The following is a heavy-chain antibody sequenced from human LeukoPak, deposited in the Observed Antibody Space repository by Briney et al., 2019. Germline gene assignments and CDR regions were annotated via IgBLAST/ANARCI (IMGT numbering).Heavy chain of an antibody. CDR1: GFIVSGDF. V-gene: IGHV3-53*01. J-gene: IGHJ4*02. Sequence: GGSLRLSCAASGFIVSGDFMSWVRQAPGKGLEWVSVIYSDGSTYYADSVKGRFTISRDNSKNTLDLQMTGLRAEDTAVYYCARERGWGWVSLWFDYWGQRTLVTVSS. CDR2: IYSDGST. D-gene: IGHD2-21*01. CDR3: ARERGWGWVSLWFDY.